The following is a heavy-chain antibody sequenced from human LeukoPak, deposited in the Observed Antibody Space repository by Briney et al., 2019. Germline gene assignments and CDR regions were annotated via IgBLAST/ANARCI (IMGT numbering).Heavy chain of an antibody. V-gene: IGHV3-21*01. Sequence: GGSLRLSCAASGFTFSSYSMNWVRQAPGKGLEWVSSISSSSYIYYADSVKGRFTISRDNAKNSLYLQMNSLRAEDTAVYYCVHDYYGSGSDYWGQGTLVTVSS. CDR3: VHDYYGSGSDY. CDR2: ISSSSYI. D-gene: IGHD3-10*01. J-gene: IGHJ4*02. CDR1: GFTFSSYS.